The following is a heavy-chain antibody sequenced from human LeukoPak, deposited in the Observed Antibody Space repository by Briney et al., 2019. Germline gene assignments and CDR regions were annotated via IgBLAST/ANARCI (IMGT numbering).Heavy chain of an antibody. V-gene: IGHV4-4*07. D-gene: IGHD5-18*01. CDR1: GGSISSYY. CDR2: IYTSGST. CDR3: ARDLRYTAMPEFSL. Sequence: PSETLSLTCTVSGGSISSYYWSWIRQPAGKGLEWIGRIYTSGSTNYNPSLKSRVTMSVDTSKNQFSLKLSSVTAADTAVYYCARDLRYTAMPEFSLWGQGTLVTVSS. J-gene: IGHJ4*02.